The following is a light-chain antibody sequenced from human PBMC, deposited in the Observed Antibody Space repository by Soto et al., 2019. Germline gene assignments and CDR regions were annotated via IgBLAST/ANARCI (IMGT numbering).Light chain of an antibody. CDR3: QQSYSTPRT. CDR2: AAS. J-gene: IGKJ1*01. Sequence: DIHMTQSPSSLSASVGDRLTITCRASQSISSYLNWYQQKPGKAPKLLIYAASSLQSGFPSRFSGSGSGTEFTLTISSLQPEDFATYYCQQSYSTPRTFGQGTKVEIK. V-gene: IGKV1-39*01. CDR1: QSISSY.